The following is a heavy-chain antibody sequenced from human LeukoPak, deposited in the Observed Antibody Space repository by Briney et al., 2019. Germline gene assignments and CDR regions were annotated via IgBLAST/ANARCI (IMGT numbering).Heavy chain of an antibody. V-gene: IGHV1-2*02. CDR1: GGTFSSYA. J-gene: IGHJ4*02. D-gene: IGHD3-3*01. Sequence: GASVKVSCKASGGTFSSYAISWVRQAPGQGLEWMGGIIPNSGGTNYAQKFQGRVTMTRDTSISTAYMELSRLRSDDTAVYYCARADFWSGYYLFDYWGQGTLVTVSS. CDR3: ARADFWSGYYLFDY. CDR2: IIPNSGGT.